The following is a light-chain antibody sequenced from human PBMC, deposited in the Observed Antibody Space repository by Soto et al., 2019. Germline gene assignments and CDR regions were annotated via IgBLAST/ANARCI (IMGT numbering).Light chain of an antibody. V-gene: IGKV1-5*01. J-gene: IGKJ1*01. CDR3: QQYNSPWT. Sequence: DIPMTQSPSTLSASVGDRVTITCRASQSISSWLAWYQQKPGKAPKLLIYDASSLQIGVPSRFSGSGSGTEFTLTISSLQPDDFATYYCQQYNSPWTFGQGTKVEIK. CDR2: DAS. CDR1: QSISSW.